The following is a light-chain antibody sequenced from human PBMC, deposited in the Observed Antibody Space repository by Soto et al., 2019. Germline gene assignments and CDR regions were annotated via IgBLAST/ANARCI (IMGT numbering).Light chain of an antibody. CDR3: SAYAGARTLV. CDR2: DVS. CDR1: SSDIGGYDY. J-gene: IGLJ2*01. V-gene: IGLV2-14*03. Sequence: QSALTQPASVSGSPGQSVTISCTETSSDIGGYDYVSWYQQHPGNAPKLIIYDVSNRPSGFSTRFSGSKSGNAASLTISGLQTEDEADYYCSAYAGARTLVFGGGTKLTVL.